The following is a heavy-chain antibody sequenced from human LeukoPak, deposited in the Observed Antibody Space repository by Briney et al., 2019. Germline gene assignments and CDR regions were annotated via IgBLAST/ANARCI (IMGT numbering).Heavy chain of an antibody. J-gene: IGHJ4*02. CDR1: GFTFDDYG. CDR2: ISWNSGSI. D-gene: IGHD5-12*01. CDR3: AKDFGRSAYDRPFDY. V-gene: IGHV3-9*01. Sequence: GGSLRLSCAASGFTFDDYGMSWVRQAPGKGLEWVSGISWNSGSIAYADSVKGRFTISRDNAKNSLYLQMNSLRAEDTALYYCAKDFGRSAYDRPFDYWGQGTLVTVSS.